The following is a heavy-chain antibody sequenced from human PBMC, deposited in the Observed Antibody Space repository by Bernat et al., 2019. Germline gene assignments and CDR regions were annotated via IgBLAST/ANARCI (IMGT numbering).Heavy chain of an antibody. CDR1: GYTFTSYG. CDR3: AREYCSSTSCFGGAFDI. J-gene: IGHJ3*02. CDR2: ISAYNGNT. V-gene: IGHV1-18*01. Sequence: QVQLVQSGAEVKKPGASVKVSCKASGYTFTSYGISWVRQAPGQGLEWMGWISAYNGNTNYAQKLQGRVTMTTDKSTSTAYMELRSLSSDDTSVYYCAREYCSSTSCFGGAFDIWGQGTMVTVSS. D-gene: IGHD2-2*01.